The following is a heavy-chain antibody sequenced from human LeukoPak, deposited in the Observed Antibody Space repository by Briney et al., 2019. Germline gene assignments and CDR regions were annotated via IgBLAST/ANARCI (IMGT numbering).Heavy chain of an antibody. J-gene: IGHJ3*02. Sequence: ASVKVSCKTSGYRFTSYGISWVRQAPGQGLEWMGWISAYNGNTNYAQKLQGRVTMTTDTSTSTAYMELRSLRSDDTAVYYCARFSRRGNDAFDIWGQGTMVTVSS. D-gene: IGHD3-16*01. CDR2: ISAYNGNT. CDR1: GYRFTSYG. CDR3: ARFSRRGNDAFDI. V-gene: IGHV1-18*01.